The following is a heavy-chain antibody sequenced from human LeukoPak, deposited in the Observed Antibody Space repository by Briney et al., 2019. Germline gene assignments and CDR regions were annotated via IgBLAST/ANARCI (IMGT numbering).Heavy chain of an antibody. V-gene: IGHV1-2*02. CDR1: GCTFSGYY. J-gene: IGHJ4*02. CDR2: ITVDSGAT. Sequence: ASVKVSCKASGCTFSGYYMQWVRQAPGQGLEWMGWITVDSGATGYAEKFRGRVTMARDTSISTVYMELTRLRSDDTAVYYCARGYRIGDMTIFAHWGQGTLVTVSS. CDR3: ARGYRIGDMTIFAH. D-gene: IGHD3-3*01.